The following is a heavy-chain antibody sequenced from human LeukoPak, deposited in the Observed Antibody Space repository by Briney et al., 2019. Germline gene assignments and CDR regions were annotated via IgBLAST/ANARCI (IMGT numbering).Heavy chain of an antibody. D-gene: IGHD3-22*01. J-gene: IGHJ3*02. CDR1: GGSISSYY. V-gene: IGHV4-59*01. CDR3: ARAPGDSSGYYYHGAFDI. CDR2: IYYSGST. Sequence: PSETLFLTCTVSGGSISSYYWSWIRQPPGKGLEWIGYIYYSGSTNYNPSLKSRVTISVDTSKNQFSLKLSSVTAADTAVYYCARAPGDSSGYYYHGAFDIWGQGTMVTVSS.